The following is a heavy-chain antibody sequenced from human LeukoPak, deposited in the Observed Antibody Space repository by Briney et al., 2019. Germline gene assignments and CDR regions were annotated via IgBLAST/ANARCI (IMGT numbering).Heavy chain of an antibody. Sequence: SETLSLTCAVYGGSFSGYYWSWIRQPPGKGLEWIGEINHNGSTNYNPSLKSRVTMSVDTSKNQFSLKLSSVTAADTAVYYCARDYSRYYGSGSYSPFDIWGQGTMVTVSS. J-gene: IGHJ3*02. CDR3: ARDYSRYYGSGSYSPFDI. V-gene: IGHV4-34*01. CDR1: GGSFSGYY. D-gene: IGHD3-10*01. CDR2: INHNGST.